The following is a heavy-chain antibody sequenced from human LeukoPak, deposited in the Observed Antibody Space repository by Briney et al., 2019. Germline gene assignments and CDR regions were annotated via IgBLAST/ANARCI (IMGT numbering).Heavy chain of an antibody. D-gene: IGHD1-26*01. CDR2: ISYDGSNK. V-gene: IGHV3-30*04. CDR3: AKGGGSYLLGTFDI. CDR1: GFTFSSYA. Sequence: GGSLRLSCAASGFTFSSYAMHWVRQAPGKGLEWVAVISYDGSNKYYADPVKGRFTIIRNNSKNTLYLQMNSLRAEDTAVYYCAKGGGSYLLGTFDIWGQGTMVTVSS. J-gene: IGHJ3*02.